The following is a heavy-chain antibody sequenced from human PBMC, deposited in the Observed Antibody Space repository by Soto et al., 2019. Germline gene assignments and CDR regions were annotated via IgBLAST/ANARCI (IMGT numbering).Heavy chain of an antibody. Sequence: SETLSLTCTVSGGSISSYXWXXXXXXXXXXXEWIGRIYTSGSTXYNPSLXSRXTMSVDTSKNQFSLKLSSVTAADTAVYYCAAGDYLTGFSYREIKWFDPWGQGTLVTVS. CDR2: IYTSGST. D-gene: IGHD3-9*01. CDR3: AAGDYLTGFSYREIKWFDP. V-gene: IGHV4-4*07. CDR1: GGSISSYX. J-gene: IGHJ5*02.